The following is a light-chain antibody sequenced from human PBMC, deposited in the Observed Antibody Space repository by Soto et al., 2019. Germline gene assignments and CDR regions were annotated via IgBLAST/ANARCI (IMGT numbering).Light chain of an antibody. V-gene: IGKV3-20*01. CDR3: QQYTGPPTT. J-gene: IGKJ5*01. Sequence: EIVLTQSTATLSLSPGERATLSCRASQSVDSKYLAWYQQRPGQAPRLLIYGASTRAAGIPDRFSGSGSGTDFTLTITRLEPEDSAVYFCQQYTGPPTTFGQGTRLEIK. CDR2: GAS. CDR1: QSVDSKY.